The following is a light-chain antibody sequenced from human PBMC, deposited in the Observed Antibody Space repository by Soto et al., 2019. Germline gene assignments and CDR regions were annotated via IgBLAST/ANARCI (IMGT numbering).Light chain of an antibody. Sequence: DIQMTQSPSTLSASVGDRVTITCRASQSISNWLAWYQQKPGGAPKLLIYDASSLQSALPSRFSGRGSGTEFTLTISSLQPDDFATYYFQQYNTFPITFGQGTRLE. CDR2: DAS. V-gene: IGKV1-5*01. CDR3: QQYNTFPIT. CDR1: QSISNW. J-gene: IGKJ5*01.